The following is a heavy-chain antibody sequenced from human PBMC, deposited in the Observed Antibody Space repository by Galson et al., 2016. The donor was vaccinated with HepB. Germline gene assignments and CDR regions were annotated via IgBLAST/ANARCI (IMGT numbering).Heavy chain of an antibody. CDR1: GFTFPKSI. D-gene: IGHD4-17*01. CDR2: IVVGTGAA. V-gene: IGHV1-58*02. Sequence: SVKVSCKASGFTFPKSIMQWVRQARGQRLEWIGWIVVGTGAAHYAQNFHERVTVTRDMSTSTAYMELSSLRSEDTAVYYCAAEMRDSTPVTNDWRAWGQGTLVTVSS. CDR3: AAEMRDSTPVTNDWRA. J-gene: IGHJ4*02.